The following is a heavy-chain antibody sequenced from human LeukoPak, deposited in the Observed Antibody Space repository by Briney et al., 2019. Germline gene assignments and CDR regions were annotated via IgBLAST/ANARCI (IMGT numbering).Heavy chain of an antibody. J-gene: IGHJ4*02. V-gene: IGHV4-59*12. CDR2: IYYSGST. Sequence: SETLSLTCTVSGGSISSYYWSWIRQPPGKGLEWIGYIYYSGSTNYNPSLKSRVTISVDTSKNQFSLKLSSVTAADTAVYYCARGRRWLQLSPFDYWGQGTLVTVSS. CDR1: GGSISSYY. CDR3: ARGRRWLQLSPFDY. D-gene: IGHD5-24*01.